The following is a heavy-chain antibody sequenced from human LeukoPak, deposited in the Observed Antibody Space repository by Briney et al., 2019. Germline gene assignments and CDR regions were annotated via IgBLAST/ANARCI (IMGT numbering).Heavy chain of an antibody. CDR3: AKNFWSDKYFYYYIDV. CDR2: IVRGGNT. D-gene: IGHD3-3*01. Sequence: GGSLRLSCAASGFSFSAYAMSWVRQAPGKGLEWVSGIVRGGNTYYADSIKGRFTISRDNSKNTLYLQVNSLTAEDTAVYYCAKNFWSDKYFYYYIDVWGKGTTVTVSS. V-gene: IGHV3-23*01. CDR1: GFSFSAYA. J-gene: IGHJ6*03.